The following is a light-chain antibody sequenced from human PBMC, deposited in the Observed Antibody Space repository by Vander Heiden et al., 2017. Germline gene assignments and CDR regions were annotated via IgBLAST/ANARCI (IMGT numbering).Light chain of an antibody. CDR2: KAS. CDR3: QQNSSFSIT. CDR1: QSVSTW. J-gene: IGKJ3*01. V-gene: IGKV1-5*03. Sequence: DIQMTQSPPTLSASVGDRVTITCRASQSVSTWLAWYQQKPGKAPKLLIYKASKLESGVPVRFSGSGSGTEFTLTISSLQPDDFATYYCQQNSSFSITFGPGTKVDIK.